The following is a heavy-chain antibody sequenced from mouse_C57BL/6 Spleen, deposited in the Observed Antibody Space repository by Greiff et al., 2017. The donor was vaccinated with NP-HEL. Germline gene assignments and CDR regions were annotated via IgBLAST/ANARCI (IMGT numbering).Heavy chain of an antibody. D-gene: IGHD2-4*01. CDR2: IYSGDGDT. V-gene: IGHV1-82*01. CDR3: YYDYEGY. CDR1: GYAFSSSW. J-gene: IGHJ2*01. Sequence: QVQLKESGPELVKPGASVKISCKASGYAFSSSWMNWVKQRPGKGLEWIGRIYSGDGDTNYNGKFKGKATLTADKSSSTAYMQLSSLTSEDSAVYFCYYDYEGYWGQGTTLTVSS.